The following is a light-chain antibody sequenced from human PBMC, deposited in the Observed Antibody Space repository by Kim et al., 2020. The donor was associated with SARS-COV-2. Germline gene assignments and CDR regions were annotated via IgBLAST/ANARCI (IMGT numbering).Light chain of an antibody. CDR2: GAS. Sequence: EIVLTQSPGTLSLSPGERATLSCRASQSVSSNHLAWYQQKPGQAPRLLVYGASIRATGIPDRFSGSGSGTDFTLTISRLEPEDFAVYYCQLYGASVVTFGQGTKLEI. V-gene: IGKV3-20*01. CDR1: QSVSSNH. CDR3: QLYGASVVT. J-gene: IGKJ2*01.